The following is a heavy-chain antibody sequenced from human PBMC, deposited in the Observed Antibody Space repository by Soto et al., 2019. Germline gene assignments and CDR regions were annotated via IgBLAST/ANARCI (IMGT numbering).Heavy chain of an antibody. Sequence: SETLSLTCTVSGGSISSSSYYLGWIRQPPGKGLEWIAYIYYSGSTYYNPSLKRRVAISIDTSKNQFSLNLSSLTAADTAVYYCASLNLSFDPWGQGTLVTVSS. V-gene: IGHV4-39*07. CDR3: ASLNLSFDP. CDR2: IYYSGST. CDR1: GGSISSSSYY. J-gene: IGHJ5*02.